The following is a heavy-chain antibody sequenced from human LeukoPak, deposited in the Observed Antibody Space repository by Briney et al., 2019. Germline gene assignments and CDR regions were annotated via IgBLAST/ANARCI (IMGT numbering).Heavy chain of an antibody. V-gene: IGHV3-64*01. D-gene: IGHD1-26*01. CDR1: GFTFSRYA. J-gene: IGHJ3*02. CDR3: ARESIVGATGAFDI. Sequence: PGGSLRLSCAAAGFTFSRYAMDWVRQAPGKGLEYVSAISSNGGSTYYANSVKGRFTISRDNSKNTLYLQMGSLRAEDMAVYYCARESIVGATGAFDIWGQGTMVTVSS. CDR2: ISSNGGST.